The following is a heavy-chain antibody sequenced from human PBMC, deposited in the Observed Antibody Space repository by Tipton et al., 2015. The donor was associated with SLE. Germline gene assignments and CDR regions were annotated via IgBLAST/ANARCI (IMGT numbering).Heavy chain of an antibody. CDR2: INPNSGGT. CDR3: ARLPGSTSPVY. Sequence: QLVQSGAEGKKPGASVKVACKASGYTVTGYYMHWVRQAPGQGLEWMGWINPNSGGTNYAQKFQGRVTMTRDTSSSTAYMGLSRPRTDATAVYYCARLPGSTSPVYWGQGTLVTVSS. CDR1: GYTVTGYY. D-gene: IGHD2-2*01. J-gene: IGHJ4*02. V-gene: IGHV1-2*02.